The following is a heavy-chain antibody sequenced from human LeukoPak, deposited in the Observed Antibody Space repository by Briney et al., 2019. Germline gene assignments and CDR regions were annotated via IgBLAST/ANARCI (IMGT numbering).Heavy chain of an antibody. CDR1: GDSFSSNNY. V-gene: IGHV4-4*02. CDR2: IYRSGAT. Sequence: SETLSLTCTVSGDSFSSNNYWTWVRQPPGKGLEWIGEIYRSGATNYNPSLRSRVTVSLDKSKNQFSLRLNSVTAADTAIYYCARNAGYSDLNYRGQGVLVTVSS. CDR3: ARNAGYSDLNY. D-gene: IGHD3-22*01. J-gene: IGHJ4*02.